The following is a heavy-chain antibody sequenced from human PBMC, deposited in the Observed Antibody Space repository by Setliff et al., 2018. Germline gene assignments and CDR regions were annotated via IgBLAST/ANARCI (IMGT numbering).Heavy chain of an antibody. CDR1: GFTFRGYA. CDR3: ASYIAAAGPIDY. CDR2: ISGSGGST. Sequence: PGGSLRLSCAASGFTFRGYAMSWVRQAPGKGLEWVSAISGSGGSTYYADSVKGRFTISRDNSKNTLYLQMNSLRAEDTAVYYCASYIAAAGPIDYWGQGTLVTVSS. V-gene: IGHV3-23*01. J-gene: IGHJ4*02. D-gene: IGHD6-13*01.